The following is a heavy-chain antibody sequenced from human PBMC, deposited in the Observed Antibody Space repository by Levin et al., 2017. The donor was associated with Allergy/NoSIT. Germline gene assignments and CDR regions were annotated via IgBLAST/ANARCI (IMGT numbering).Heavy chain of an antibody. CDR2: INHSGST. D-gene: IGHD2-15*01. CDR3: AREDIVVVVATTVFDY. CDR1: GGSFSGYY. V-gene: IGHV4-34*01. Sequence: RPGGSLRLSCAVYGGSFSGYYWSWIRQPPGKGLEWIGEINHSGSTNYNPSLKSRVTISVDTSKNQFSLNLSSVTAADTAVYYCAREDIVVVVATTVFDYWGQGTLVTVSS. J-gene: IGHJ4*02.